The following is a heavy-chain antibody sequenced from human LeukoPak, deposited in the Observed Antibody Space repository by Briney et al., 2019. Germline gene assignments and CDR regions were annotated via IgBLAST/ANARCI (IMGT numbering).Heavy chain of an antibody. J-gene: IGHJ5*02. D-gene: IGHD4-17*01. CDR3: ARASTEYAVTDGFDT. CDR1: GFTFKDYT. CDR2: VSFGSSYI. V-gene: IGHV3-21*06. Sequence: GGSLRLSCAASGFTFKDYTMNWVRQSPGKGLQWVSYVSFGSSYISYADSLKGRFTISRDDAKSSVYLEMTSLRADDTAVYYCARASTEYAVTDGFDTWGPGTLVTVSS.